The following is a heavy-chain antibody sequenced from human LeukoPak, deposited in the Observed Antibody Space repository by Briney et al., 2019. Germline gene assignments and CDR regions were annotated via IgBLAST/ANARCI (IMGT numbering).Heavy chain of an antibody. Sequence: ASETLSLTCTVSGGSISSGVYYWSWIRQHPGKGLEWIGYIYYSGSTYYNPSLKSRVTISVDTSKNQFSLKLSSVTAADTAVYYCARVPAVVTAIHWGQGTLVTVSS. CDR2: IYYSGST. D-gene: IGHD2-21*02. V-gene: IGHV4-31*03. J-gene: IGHJ4*02. CDR3: ARVPAVVTAIH. CDR1: GGSISSGVYY.